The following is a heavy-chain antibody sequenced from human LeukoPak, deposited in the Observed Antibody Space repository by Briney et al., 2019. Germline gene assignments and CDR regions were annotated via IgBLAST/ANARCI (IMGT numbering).Heavy chain of an antibody. CDR2: ISYDGTKK. D-gene: IGHD2-21*01. CDR1: GFTFSSYG. CDR3: AKDMDKVNDAFDI. J-gene: IGHJ3*02. V-gene: IGHV3-30*18. Sequence: PGGSLRLSCAASGFTFSSYGMHWVRQAPGKGLEWVAVISYDGTKKHYADSVKGRFTISRDNAKNSLYLQMNSLRAEDTALYYCAKDMDKVNDAFDIWGQGTMVTVSS.